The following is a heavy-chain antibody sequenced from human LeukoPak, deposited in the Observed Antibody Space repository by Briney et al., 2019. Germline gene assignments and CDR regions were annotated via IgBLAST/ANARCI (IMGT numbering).Heavy chain of an antibody. Sequence: SQTLSLTCAISGDSVSSNSAAWNWIRQSPSRGLEWLGRTYYRSKWYNDYAVSVKSRITINPDTSKNQFSLQLNSVTPEDTAVYYCARDRPTQGSSSWYRWFDPWGQGTLVTVSS. D-gene: IGHD6-13*01. CDR3: ARDRPTQGSSSWYRWFDP. CDR1: GDSVSSNSAA. J-gene: IGHJ5*02. V-gene: IGHV6-1*01. CDR2: TYYRSKWYN.